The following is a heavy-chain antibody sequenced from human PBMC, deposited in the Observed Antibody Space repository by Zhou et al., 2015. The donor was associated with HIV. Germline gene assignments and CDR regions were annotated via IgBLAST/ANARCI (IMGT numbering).Heavy chain of an antibody. Sequence: QVQLVQSGAEVKKPGASVKVSCKASGYTFTSYGISWVRQAPGQGLEWMGWISAYNGNTNYAQKLQGRVTMTTDTSTSTAFMELTNLTDDDTAVVLCARRRPRIMWRTGGRPWGQGTLITVSS. V-gene: IGHV1-18*01. CDR2: ISAYNGNT. CDR3: ARRRPRIMWRTGGRP. CDR1: GYTFTSYG. D-gene: IGHD2-8*02. J-gene: IGHJ5*02.